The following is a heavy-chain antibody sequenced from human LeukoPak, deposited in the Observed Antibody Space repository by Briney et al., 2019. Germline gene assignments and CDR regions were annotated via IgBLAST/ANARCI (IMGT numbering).Heavy chain of an antibody. Sequence: GGSLRLSCAASGFTFSSYAMSWVRQAPGKGLEWVSAISGSGGSTYYADSVKGRFTISRDNSKNTLYLQMNSLRAEDTAVYYCAKDNEWSGKGLGAFDIWGQGTMVTVSS. J-gene: IGHJ3*02. D-gene: IGHD3-3*01. CDR2: ISGSGGST. CDR3: AKDNEWSGKGLGAFDI. CDR1: GFTFSSYA. V-gene: IGHV3-23*01.